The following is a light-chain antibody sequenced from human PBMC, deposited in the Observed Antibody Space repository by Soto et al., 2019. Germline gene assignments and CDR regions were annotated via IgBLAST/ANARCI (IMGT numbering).Light chain of an antibody. Sequence: QSALKQPASVSGSPGQSIAISCTGTSNDVGNYNLVSWYQQHPGKAPQLLIYEDTKRPSRVYNRFSGSKSGNTASLTISRLQPEDEADYSRCSSAAGSTHDFATGTNVTVL. V-gene: IGLV2-23*01. CDR3: CSSAAGSTHD. CDR1: SNDVGNYNL. J-gene: IGLJ1*01. CDR2: EDT.